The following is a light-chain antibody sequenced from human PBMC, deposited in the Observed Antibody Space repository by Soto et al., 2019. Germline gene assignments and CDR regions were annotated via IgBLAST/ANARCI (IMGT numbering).Light chain of an antibody. V-gene: IGLV2-14*01. CDR2: EVT. J-gene: IGLJ2*01. CDR3: SSYTSNVTPVV. CDR1: GSDVGAYNY. Sequence: QSALTQPASVSGSPGQSITISCTGTGSDVGAYNYVSWYQQHPGKAPKLMIFEVTNRPSGVSNRFSVYKSGNTASLTISELQAEDEADYYCSSYTSNVTPVVFGGGTKVTVL.